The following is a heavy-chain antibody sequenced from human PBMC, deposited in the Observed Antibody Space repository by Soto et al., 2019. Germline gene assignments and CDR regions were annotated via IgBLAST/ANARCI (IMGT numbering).Heavy chain of an antibody. V-gene: IGHV4-34*01. CDR3: ARLGAYYDFWSGYYRRAYYFDY. J-gene: IGHJ4*02. D-gene: IGHD3-3*01. CDR2: INHSGST. CDR1: GGSFSGYY. Sequence: SETLSLTCAVYGGSFSGYYWSWIRQPPGKGLEWIGEINHSGSTNYNPSLKSRVTISVDTSKNQFSLKLSSVTAADTAVYYCARLGAYYDFWSGYYRRAYYFDYWGQGTLVTVSS.